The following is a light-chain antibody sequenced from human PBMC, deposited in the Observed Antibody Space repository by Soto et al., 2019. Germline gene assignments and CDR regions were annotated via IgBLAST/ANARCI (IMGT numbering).Light chain of an antibody. Sequence: EIVMTQCPATLSVSPGERATLSCRASQSLSSNLAWYQQCPGQAPRLLIYGASTRATGIPARFSGSGSGTEFTLTISSLQSEDFAIYFCQQYSDWPLTFGGGTKVDIK. CDR3: QQYSDWPLT. J-gene: IGKJ4*01. CDR2: GAS. CDR1: QSLSSN. V-gene: IGKV3-15*01.